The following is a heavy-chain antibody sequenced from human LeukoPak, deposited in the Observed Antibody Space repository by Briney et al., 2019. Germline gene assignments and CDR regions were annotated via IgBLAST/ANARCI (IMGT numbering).Heavy chain of an antibody. CDR2: ISSSSSFI. D-gene: IGHD3-10*01. CDR3: ARDVSMVRGDDAFDI. J-gene: IGHJ3*02. CDR1: GFTFSSYF. Sequence: GGSLRLSCAASGFTFSSYFMDWVRQAPGKELEWVSSISSSSSFIYYADSVKGRFTISRDNARNSLYLQMNSLRAEDTAMYYCARDVSMVRGDDAFDIWGQGTMVTVSS. V-gene: IGHV3-21*01.